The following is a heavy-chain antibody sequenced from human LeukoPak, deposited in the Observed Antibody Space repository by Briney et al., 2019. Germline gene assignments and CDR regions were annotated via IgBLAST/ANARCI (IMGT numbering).Heavy chain of an antibody. CDR3: AKENSGIAAAEPDY. V-gene: IGHV3-30*18. CDR1: GFTFSSYG. Sequence: PGRSLRLSCAASGFTFSSYGMHWVRQAPGKGLEWVAVISYDGSNKYFADSVKGRFTISRDNSKNTPYLQMNSLRAEDTAVYYCAKENSGIAAAEPDYWGQGTLVTVSS. D-gene: IGHD6-13*01. CDR2: ISYDGSNK. J-gene: IGHJ4*02.